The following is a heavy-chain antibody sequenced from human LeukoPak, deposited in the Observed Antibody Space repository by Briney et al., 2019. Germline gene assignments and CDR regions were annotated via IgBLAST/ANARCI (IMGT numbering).Heavy chain of an antibody. J-gene: IGHJ4*02. CDR3: ASTSSAWSAFDY. D-gene: IGHD6-19*01. Sequence: GGSLRLSCAASGFTFSSYWMHWVRQAPGKGLVWVSRINSDGSSTSYADSVKGRFTIPRDNAKNTLYVQMNSLRAEDTAVYYCASTSSAWSAFDYWGQGTLVTVSS. V-gene: IGHV3-74*01. CDR2: INSDGSST. CDR1: GFTFSSYW.